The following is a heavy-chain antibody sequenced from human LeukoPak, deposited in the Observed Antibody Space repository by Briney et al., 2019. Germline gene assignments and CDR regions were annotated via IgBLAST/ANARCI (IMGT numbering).Heavy chain of an antibody. D-gene: IGHD2-15*01. Sequence: GGSLRLSCAASGFIFSSSWMSWVRQAPGMGLEWVANIKQDGSEKYYVDSVKGRFTISRDNAKNSLYLQMNSLRAEDTAVYYCAIGDYFDYWGQGTLVTVSP. CDR1: GFIFSSSW. CDR2: IKQDGSEK. J-gene: IGHJ4*02. CDR3: AIGDYFDY. V-gene: IGHV3-7*01.